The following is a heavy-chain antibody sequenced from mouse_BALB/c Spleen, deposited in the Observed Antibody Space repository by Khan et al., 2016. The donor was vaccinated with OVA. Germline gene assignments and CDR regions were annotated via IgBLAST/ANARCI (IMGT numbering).Heavy chain of an antibody. CDR3: ARDGYRYNYAMDY. V-gene: IGHV3-2*02. CDR2: ISSSGST. Sequence: EVQLQESGPGLVKPSQSLSLTCTVTGYSITSDYAWNWIRQFPGNKLEWMGYISSSGSTNYNPALKSRISITRDTSKNQFFLQVNSVTTEDTATYDCARDGYRYNYAMDYWGQGTSVTVSS. CDR1: GYSITSDYA. D-gene: IGHD2-3*01. J-gene: IGHJ4*01.